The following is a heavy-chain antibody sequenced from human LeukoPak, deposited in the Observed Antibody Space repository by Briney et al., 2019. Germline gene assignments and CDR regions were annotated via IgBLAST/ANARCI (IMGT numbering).Heavy chain of an antibody. CDR3: ARGRSGLFQGKGGYMDV. CDR1: GGSISGYY. CDR2: IYYSGST. Sequence: SETLSLTCAVSGGSISGYYWSWIRQSPGKGLEWIGYIYYSGSTDFNPSLKSRVTTSVDTSKNQFSLKLRSVTDADTAVDFCARGRSGLFQGKGGYMDVWGKGATITVFS. D-gene: IGHD3-3*01. V-gene: IGHV4-59*01. J-gene: IGHJ6*03.